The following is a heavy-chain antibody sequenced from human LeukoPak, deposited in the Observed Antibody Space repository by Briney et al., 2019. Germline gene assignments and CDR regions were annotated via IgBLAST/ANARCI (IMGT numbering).Heavy chain of an antibody. Sequence: GGSLRLSCAASGFNFNYYAMSWVRQAPGKGLEWVSGISDNEGTTYYTDSVKGRSTIFRDNTKNTVYLQMNNLRADDTAVYFCARHDSFIPFWGQGTLVTVSS. V-gene: IGHV3-23*01. J-gene: IGHJ4*02. D-gene: IGHD3-16*02. CDR2: ISDNEGTT. CDR1: GFNFNYYA. CDR3: ARHDSFIPF.